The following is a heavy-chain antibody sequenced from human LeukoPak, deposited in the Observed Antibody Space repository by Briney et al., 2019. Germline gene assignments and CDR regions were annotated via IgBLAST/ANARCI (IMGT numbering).Heavy chain of an antibody. V-gene: IGHV1-18*01. CDR3: ARDRSLYYESSGYYSPLGY. J-gene: IGHJ4*02. CDR1: GYTFTSYG. CDR2: ISAYNGHT. D-gene: IGHD3-22*01. Sequence: GASVKVSRKASGYTFTSYGISWVRQAPGQGLEWMGWISAYNGHTNYAQKLQGRVTLTTDTSTSTAYMELRSLRSDDTAVYYCARDRSLYYESSGYYSPLGYWGQGTLVTVSS.